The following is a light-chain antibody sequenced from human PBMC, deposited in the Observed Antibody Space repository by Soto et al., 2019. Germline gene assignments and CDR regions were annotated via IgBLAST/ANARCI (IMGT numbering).Light chain of an antibody. V-gene: IGKV1-9*01. CDR3: LQLKSYPLT. Sequence: IQLTQSPSSLSASVGDRVAITCRASQGIAGHLAWYQQKPGKAPKLLIYTASTLQSGDPSRFSGSGSGTDFTHTINRLQPEDFATYYCLQLKSYPLTFGPGTKVDI. CDR1: QGIAGH. CDR2: TAS. J-gene: IGKJ3*01.